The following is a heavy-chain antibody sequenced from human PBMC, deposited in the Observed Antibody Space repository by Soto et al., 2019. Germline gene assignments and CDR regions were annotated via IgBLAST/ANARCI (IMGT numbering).Heavy chain of an antibody. CDR1: GYTLTELS. CDR2: FDPEDGET. CDR3: ATFPLFCPNGVGQTDAFDI. V-gene: IGHV1-24*01. J-gene: IGHJ3*02. D-gene: IGHD2-8*01. Sequence: GASVKVSCKVSGYTLTELSMHWVRQAPGKGLEWMGGFDPEDGETIYAQKFQGRVTMTEDTSTDTAYMELSSLRSEDTAVYYCATFPLFCPNGVGQTDAFDIWAQGTMVTVPS.